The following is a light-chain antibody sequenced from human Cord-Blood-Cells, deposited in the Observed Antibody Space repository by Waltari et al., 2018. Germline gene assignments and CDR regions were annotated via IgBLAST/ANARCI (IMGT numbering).Light chain of an antibody. V-gene: IGLV1-44*01. Sequence: QSVLTQQPSASVTPGQRVTISRSGSSSNIGSNTVNWYHQLPRTAPKLLIYSNNQRPSRVPDRFSGSKSGTSASLAISGLQSEDEADYYCAAWDDSLNGPVFGGGTKLTVL. CDR2: SNN. CDR1: SSNIGSNT. J-gene: IGLJ2*01. CDR3: AAWDDSLNGPV.